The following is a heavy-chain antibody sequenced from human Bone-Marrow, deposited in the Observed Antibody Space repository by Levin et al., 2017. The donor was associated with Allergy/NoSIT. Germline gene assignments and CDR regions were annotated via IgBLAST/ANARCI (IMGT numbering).Heavy chain of an antibody. CDR3: ARDEGIAVGHFDY. CDR2: IYSSGNT. D-gene: IGHD6-19*01. J-gene: IGHJ4*02. V-gene: IGHV4-59*01. Sequence: SETLSLTCTVSGGSISEYYWSWIRQPPGKGLEWIGYIYSSGNTNHNPSLKRRVTISVYTSRNQFSLRLSSVTAADTAVYYCARDEGIAVGHFDYWGQGTLVTVSS. CDR1: GGSISEYY.